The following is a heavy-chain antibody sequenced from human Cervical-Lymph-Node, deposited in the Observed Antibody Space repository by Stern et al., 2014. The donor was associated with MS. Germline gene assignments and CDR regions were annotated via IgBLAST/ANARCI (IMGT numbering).Heavy chain of an antibody. J-gene: IGHJ6*02. V-gene: IGHV1-2*02. Sequence: VQLVQSGAEVKKPGASVNVSCKTSGYIFTGYYIHWVRQAPGQGLEWMALINPNTGGTKYAQKFQGRVTMSRDTSISTAYVELSSLTSDDTAVYYCARDQRGITIFGVVTDYYYLGMDVWGQGTTVTVSS. D-gene: IGHD3-3*01. CDR1: GYIFTGYY. CDR2: INPNTGGT. CDR3: ARDQRGITIFGVVTDYYYLGMDV.